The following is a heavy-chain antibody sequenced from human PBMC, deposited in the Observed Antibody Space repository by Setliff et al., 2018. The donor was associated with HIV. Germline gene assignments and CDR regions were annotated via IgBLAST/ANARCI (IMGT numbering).Heavy chain of an antibody. CDR3: ARHQHSGYYDVLTGVNWFDP. CDR1: GYSFTNYW. D-gene: IGHD3-9*01. V-gene: IGHV5-51*01. CDR2: IYPGDSDT. J-gene: IGHJ5*02. Sequence: GESLKISCKGSGYSFTNYWIAWVRQMPGKGLEWMGIIYPGDSDTRYSPSFQGQVTISAAKSISTAFLQWSSLKASDTAIYYCARHQHSGYYDVLTGVNWFDPWGQGTLVTVSS.